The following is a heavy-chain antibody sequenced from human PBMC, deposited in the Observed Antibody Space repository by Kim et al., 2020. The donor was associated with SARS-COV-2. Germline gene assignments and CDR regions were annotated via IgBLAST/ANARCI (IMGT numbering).Heavy chain of an antibody. V-gene: IGHV3-15*01. CDR2: IKSKTDCGST. J-gene: IGHJ6*02. D-gene: IGHD3-10*01. CDR1: GFTFSNAC. Sequence: GGSLRLSCAASGFTFSNACMSWVRQAPGKGLEWVGRIKSKTDCGSTDYAAPVKGSFTISRDDSKRTLYLQMNSLKTEDTAVYYCTTYFNRLLWFGELRYRPHYYYGRDVWGQGTTVSVSS. CDR3: TTYFNRLLWFGELRYRPHYYYGRDV.